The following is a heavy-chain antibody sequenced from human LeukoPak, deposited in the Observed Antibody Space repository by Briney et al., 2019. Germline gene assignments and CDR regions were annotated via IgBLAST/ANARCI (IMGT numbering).Heavy chain of an antibody. Sequence: GGSLRLSCAASGFTFSNYWMRWVRRAPGKGLEWVSRIRHDGNIRQYADSVKGRFTISRDNSKNTLYLQMNRLGAECMAVCYCGRDGHDAAADYWGEGTLVTVSS. CDR1: GFTFSNYW. CDR2: IRHDGNIR. CDR3: GRDGHDAAADY. V-gene: IGHV3-74*03. D-gene: IGHD6-13*01. J-gene: IGHJ4*02.